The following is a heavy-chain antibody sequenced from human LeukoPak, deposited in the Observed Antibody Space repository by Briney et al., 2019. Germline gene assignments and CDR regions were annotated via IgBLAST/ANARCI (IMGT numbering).Heavy chain of an antibody. D-gene: IGHD3-3*01. J-gene: IGHJ6*03. V-gene: IGHV4-34*01. CDR2: INHSGST. CDR1: GGSFSGYY. Sequence: PSETLSLTCAVYGGSFSGYYWSWIRQPPGKGLEWIGEINHSGSTNYNPSLKSRVTISVDTSKNQFSLKLSSVTAADTAVYYCARGMHDFWSASHYYYYMDVWGKGTTVTVSS. CDR3: ARGMHDFWSASHYYYYMDV.